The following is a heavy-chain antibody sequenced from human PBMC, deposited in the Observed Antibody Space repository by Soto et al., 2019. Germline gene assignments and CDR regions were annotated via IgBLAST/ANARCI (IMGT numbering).Heavy chain of an antibody. CDR2: ISTYNGYT. Sequence: QVQLVQSGAEVKKPGASVKVSCKASGYTFTNYGISWVRQAPGQGLEWMGWISTYNGYTNYAQKFQGRVIMTTDTSTSTAYMELRSLRSDDTAIYYWARDQDIVATPANYWGQGTLVTVSS. V-gene: IGHV1-18*01. CDR3: ARDQDIVATPANY. CDR1: GYTFTNYG. D-gene: IGHD5-12*01. J-gene: IGHJ4*02.